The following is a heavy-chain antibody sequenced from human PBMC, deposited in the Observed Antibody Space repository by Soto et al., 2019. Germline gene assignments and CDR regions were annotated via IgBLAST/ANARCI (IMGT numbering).Heavy chain of an antibody. CDR1: GFTFTRYS. CDR3: ARESEDPTSNFDY. J-gene: IGHJ4*02. V-gene: IGHV3-21*06. Sequence: WSLRLSCAASGFTFTRYSMNWVRQAPGKGLEWVSSISSTTNYIYYGDSMKGRFTISRDNAKNSLYLEMNSLRAEDTAVYYCARESEDPTSNFDYWGQGTLVTVSS. CDR2: ISSTTNYI.